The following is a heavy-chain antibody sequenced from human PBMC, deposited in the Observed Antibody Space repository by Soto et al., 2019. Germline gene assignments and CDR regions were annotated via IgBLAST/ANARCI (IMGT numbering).Heavy chain of an antibody. J-gene: IGHJ4*02. CDR1: GFTFSNYA. CDR3: ARAPYCGGDCYSH. D-gene: IGHD2-21*02. V-gene: IGHV3-64*04. Sequence: GGSLRLSCSASGFTFSNYAIHWVRQAPGKGLEYVAAITNNGGSTKYADSVKGRFTISRDNSKNTLYLQMNSLRAEDTAVYYCARAPYCGGDCYSHWGQGTLVTVSS. CDR2: ITNNGGST.